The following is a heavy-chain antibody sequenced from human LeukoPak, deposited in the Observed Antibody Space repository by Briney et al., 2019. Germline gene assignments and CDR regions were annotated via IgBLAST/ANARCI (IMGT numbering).Heavy chain of an antibody. J-gene: IGHJ5*02. CDR1: GYTFTGYY. D-gene: IGHD2-15*01. Sequence: ASVKVSCKASGYTFTGYYMHWVRQAPGQGLEWMGWINPNSGGTNYAQKFQGRVTMTRDTSISTAYMELSRLRSDDTAVYYCALLEDVVVVAATTSHWFDPWGQGTLVTVCS. CDR3: ALLEDVVVVAATTSHWFDP. V-gene: IGHV1-2*02. CDR2: INPNSGGT.